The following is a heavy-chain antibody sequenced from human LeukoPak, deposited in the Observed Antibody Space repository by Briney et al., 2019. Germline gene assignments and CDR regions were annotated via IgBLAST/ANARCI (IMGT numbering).Heavy chain of an antibody. CDR1: GFTFSSYS. V-gene: IGHV3-48*01. Sequence: GGSLRLSCAASGFTFSSYSMNWVRQAPGKGLEWVSYISSSSSTIYYADSVKGRFTISRDNAKNSLYLQMNSLRAEDTAVYYCARDDINPEFKIVLIPYYMDVWGKGTTVTVSS. D-gene: IGHD2-8*01. CDR2: ISSSSSTI. J-gene: IGHJ6*03. CDR3: ARDDINPEFKIVLIPYYMDV.